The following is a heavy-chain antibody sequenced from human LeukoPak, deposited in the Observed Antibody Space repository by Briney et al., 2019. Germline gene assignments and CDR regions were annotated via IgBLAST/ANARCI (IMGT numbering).Heavy chain of an antibody. J-gene: IGHJ4*02. CDR3: ARVGYYESSGYYEY. D-gene: IGHD3-22*01. CDR2: INPNSGGT. V-gene: IGHV1-2*06. Sequence: ASVKVSCKTSGYTFTGYYVHWVRQAPGQGLEWMGRINPNSGGTNYAQKFQGRVTMTRDTSISTVYMELSRLRSDDTAVYYCARVGYYESSGYYEYWGQGTLVTVSS. CDR1: GYTFTGYY.